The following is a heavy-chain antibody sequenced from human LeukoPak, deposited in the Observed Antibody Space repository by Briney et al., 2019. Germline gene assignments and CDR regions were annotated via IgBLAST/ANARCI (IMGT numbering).Heavy chain of an antibody. CDR2: IYGGGST. Sequence: GGSLRLSCAASGFTVSSNYMSWVRQAPGKGLEWVSVIYGGGSTYYADSVKGRFTISRDNSKNTLYLQMNSLRAEDTAEYYCAKETVAVGGFVTIDYWGQGTLVTVSS. J-gene: IGHJ4*02. CDR1: GFTVSSNY. V-gene: IGHV3-53*01. CDR3: AKETVAVGGFVTIDY. D-gene: IGHD6-19*01.